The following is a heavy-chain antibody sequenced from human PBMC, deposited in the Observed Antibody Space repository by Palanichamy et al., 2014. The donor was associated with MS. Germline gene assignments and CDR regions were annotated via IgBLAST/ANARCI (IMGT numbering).Heavy chain of an antibody. Sequence: QVQLVQSGAEVKKPGSSVKVSCKTSGGTFSSYTISWVRQAPGQGLEWMGRIIPILGIANYVQKFQGRVTITADKSTSTAYMELSSLRSEDTAVYYCARDAYYDSSGHHDAFDIWGQGTMVTVS. CDR1: GGTFSSYT. CDR2: IIPILGIA. CDR3: ARDAYYDSSGHHDAFDI. J-gene: IGHJ3*02. V-gene: IGHV1-69*08. D-gene: IGHD3-22*01.